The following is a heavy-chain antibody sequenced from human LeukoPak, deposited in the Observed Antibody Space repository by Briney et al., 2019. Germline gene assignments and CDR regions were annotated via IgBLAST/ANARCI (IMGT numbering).Heavy chain of an antibody. V-gene: IGHV4-59*01. CDR3: ARGSDGYIDY. CDR2: IFYSGST. CDR1: GGSISSYY. D-gene: IGHD2-21*01. Sequence: PSETLSLTCTVSGGSISSYYWGWIRQPPGKGLEWIGYIFYSGSTNYNPSLKSRVTFSEDTSKNQFSLKLTSVTAADTAVYYCARGSDGYIDYWGQGTLVTVSS. J-gene: IGHJ4*02.